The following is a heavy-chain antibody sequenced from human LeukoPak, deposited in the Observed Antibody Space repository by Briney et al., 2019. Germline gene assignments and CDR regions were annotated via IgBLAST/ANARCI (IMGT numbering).Heavy chain of an antibody. V-gene: IGHV3-21*01. Sequence: NPGGSLRLSCAASGFTFSSYSMNWVRQAPGKGLEWVSCISSSSSYIYYAESVKGRFTIYRDNAKNSLYLQMNSLRAEDTAVYYCASLQLDGGYYYYYYMDVWGKGTTVTVSS. CDR2: ISSSSSYI. CDR3: ASLQLDGGYYYYYYMDV. J-gene: IGHJ6*03. D-gene: IGHD2-2*01. CDR1: GFTFSSYS.